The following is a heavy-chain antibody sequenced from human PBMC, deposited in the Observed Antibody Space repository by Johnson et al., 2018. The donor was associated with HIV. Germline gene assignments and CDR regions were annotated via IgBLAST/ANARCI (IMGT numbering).Heavy chain of an antibody. Sequence: QMLLVESGGGLVKPGGSLRLSCAASGFSFSAYYMSWIRQAPGKGLEWVAVISYDGRTTYYADSVKGRFSISRDNSKNSLYLQMNSLRAEDTAVYYCAKDERAAAGTRGLDAFDIWGQGTMVTVSS. CDR2: ISYDGRTT. CDR1: GFSFSAYY. V-gene: IGHV3-30*18. J-gene: IGHJ3*02. D-gene: IGHD6-13*01. CDR3: AKDERAAAGTRGLDAFDI.